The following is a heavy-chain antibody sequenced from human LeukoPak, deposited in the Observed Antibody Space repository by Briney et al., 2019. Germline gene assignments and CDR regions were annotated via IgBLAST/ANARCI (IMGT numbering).Heavy chain of an antibody. Sequence: NPGGSLRLSCAASGFTFSNAWMSWVRQAPGKGLEWVGRIKSKTDGGTTDYAAPVKGRFTISRDDSKSTLYLQMNSLKTEDTAVYYCTRISPGQIRWWYFDYWGQGTLVTVSS. CDR1: GFTFSNAW. V-gene: IGHV3-15*01. D-gene: IGHD4-23*01. J-gene: IGHJ4*02. CDR3: TRISPGQIRWWYFDY. CDR2: IKSKTDGGTT.